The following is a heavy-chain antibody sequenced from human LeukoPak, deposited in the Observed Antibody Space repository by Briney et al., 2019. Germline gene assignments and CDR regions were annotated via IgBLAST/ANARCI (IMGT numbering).Heavy chain of an antibody. V-gene: IGHV4-4*07. CDR1: GGSISSYY. CDR3: ARYYGSGSYVLYYFDY. D-gene: IGHD3-10*01. CDR2: IYTSGST. J-gene: IGHJ4*02. Sequence: PSETLSLTCTVSGGSISSYYWSWIRQPAGKGLEWIGRIYTSGSTNYNPSLKSRVTMSVDTSKNQFSLKLSSVTAADTAVYYCARYYGSGSYVLYYFDYWGQGTLVTVSS.